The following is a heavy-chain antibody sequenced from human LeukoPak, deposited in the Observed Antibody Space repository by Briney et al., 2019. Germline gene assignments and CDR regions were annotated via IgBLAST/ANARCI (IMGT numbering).Heavy chain of an antibody. CDR1: GFTFSSYS. J-gene: IGHJ6*03. V-gene: IGHV3-21*01. Sequence: GGSLRLSCAASGFTFSSYSMNWVRQAPGKGLEWVSSISSSSSYIYYADSVKGRFTISRDNAKNPLYLQMNSLRAEDTAVYYCARDSRSGSYLGYYYYMDVWGKGTTVTVSS. CDR3: ARDSRSGSYLGYYYYMDV. D-gene: IGHD1-26*01. CDR2: ISSSSSYI.